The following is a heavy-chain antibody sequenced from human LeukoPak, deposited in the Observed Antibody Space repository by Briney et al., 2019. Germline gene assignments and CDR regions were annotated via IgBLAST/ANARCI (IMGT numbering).Heavy chain of an antibody. D-gene: IGHD1-14*01. J-gene: IGHJ3*02. CDR1: GFTFSNAW. Sequence: PGGSLRLSCAASGFTFSNAWMSWVRQAPGKGLEWVGCIKSKTDGGTTDYAAPVKGRFTISRDDSKNTLYLQMNSLKTEDTAVYYCTTDLESRNAFDIWGQGTMVTVSS. CDR3: TTDLESRNAFDI. CDR2: IKSKTDGGTT. V-gene: IGHV3-15*01.